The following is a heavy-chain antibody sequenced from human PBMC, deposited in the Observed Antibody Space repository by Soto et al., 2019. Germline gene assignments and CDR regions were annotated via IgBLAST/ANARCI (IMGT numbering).Heavy chain of an antibody. CDR3: ARDVRPTGLAYFDL. Sequence: QVQLQESGPGLVKPSETLSLTCSFSGGSMSRYYWSWIRQPPGKGLEWIGNIHETGSTNYNASLKHRVTISLDTSKSAFTLHLTSVPAADTAVYYCARDVRPTGLAYFDLWGRGTLVTVSS. CDR2: IHETGST. D-gene: IGHD1-1*01. V-gene: IGHV4-59*12. CDR1: GGSMSRYY. J-gene: IGHJ2*01.